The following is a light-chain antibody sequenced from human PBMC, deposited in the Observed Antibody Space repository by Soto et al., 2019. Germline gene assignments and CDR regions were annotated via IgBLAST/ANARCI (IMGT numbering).Light chain of an antibody. CDR3: QTRGNRHPT. Sequence: EVVLTQSPAILSLSPGERATLSCRASQSVSSYLAWYQQKPGQTPRLLIYDASNRATGIPARFSGSGSGTDLTRTISSLEPEDFAVYFRQTRGNRHPTFGPATKVAL. CDR1: QSVSSY. V-gene: IGKV3-11*01. CDR2: DAS. J-gene: IGKJ3*01.